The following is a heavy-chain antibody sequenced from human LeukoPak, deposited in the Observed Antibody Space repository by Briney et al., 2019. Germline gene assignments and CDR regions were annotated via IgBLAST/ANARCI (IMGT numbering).Heavy chain of an antibody. Sequence: GASVKVSCKASGYTFTSYAMNWVRQAPGQGLEWMGWINPDSGGTNYAQKFQGRVTMTRDTSITTAYMELSRLTSDDTAVYYCASGYSDYADYYNYYMDVWGKGTTVTVSS. D-gene: IGHD4-11*01. J-gene: IGHJ6*03. CDR3: ASGYSDYADYYNYYMDV. V-gene: IGHV1-2*02. CDR2: INPDSGGT. CDR1: GYTFTSYA.